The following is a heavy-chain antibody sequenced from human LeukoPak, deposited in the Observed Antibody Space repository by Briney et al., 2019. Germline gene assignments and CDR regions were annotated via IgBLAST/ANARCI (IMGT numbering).Heavy chain of an antibody. D-gene: IGHD6-13*01. J-gene: IGHJ4*02. CDR1: GASIITYH. CDR3: ARGQSSFF. CDR2: IYYTGST. Sequence: PSDTLPLTCTITGASIITYHWRWIHHPPRKGLEWIGYIYYTGSTRYNPPIESRVTISIDTSKNQCSLKLSSVTAADTAVYYCARGQSSFFWGQGTLVTVSS. V-gene: IGHV4-59*07.